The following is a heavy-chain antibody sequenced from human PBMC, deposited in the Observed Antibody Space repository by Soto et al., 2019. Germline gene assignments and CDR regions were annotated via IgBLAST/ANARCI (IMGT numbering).Heavy chain of an antibody. D-gene: IGHD1-26*01. CDR1: GFIFRNYA. CDR2: ISRDGSHK. CDR3: ARSRNSAVADSFDF. Sequence: LRLSCAASGFIFRNYAIHWVRQAPGKGLEWVAVISRDGSHKYYLDSVKGRFTISRDNSRDTVNLLMNSLRDDDSAMYYCARSRNSAVADSFDFWGQGTLVTVSS. V-gene: IGHV3-30*04. J-gene: IGHJ4*02.